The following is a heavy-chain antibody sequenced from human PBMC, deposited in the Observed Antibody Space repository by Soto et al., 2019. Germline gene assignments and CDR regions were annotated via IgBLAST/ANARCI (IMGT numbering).Heavy chain of an antibody. Sequence: GGSLRLSCAASGFTFSSYGMHWVRQAPGKGLEWVAVIWYDGSNKYYADSVKGRFTISRDNSKNTLYLQMNSLRAEDTAVYYCARVQYSGSYPDAFDIWGQGTMVTVSS. CDR1: GFTFSSYG. CDR3: ARVQYSGSYPDAFDI. CDR2: IWYDGSNK. V-gene: IGHV3-33*01. J-gene: IGHJ3*02. D-gene: IGHD1-26*01.